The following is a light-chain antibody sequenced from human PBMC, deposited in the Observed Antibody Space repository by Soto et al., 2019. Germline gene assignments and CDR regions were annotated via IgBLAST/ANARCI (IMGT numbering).Light chain of an antibody. CDR3: QQRSTWPLLT. V-gene: IGKV3-11*01. J-gene: IGKJ4*01. Sequence: EIVLTQSQGTLSLSPGYRSTLSCRDSQSVSRYLAWYQQKPGQAPRLLXYEASNRATGIPARFSGSGSGTDLTLTISSLDTEYFAVYYCQQRSTWPLLTFGGGTKVDI. CDR1: QSVSRY. CDR2: EAS.